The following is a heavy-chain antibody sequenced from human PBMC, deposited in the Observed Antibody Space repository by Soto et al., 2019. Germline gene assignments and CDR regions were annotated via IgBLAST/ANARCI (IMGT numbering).Heavy chain of an antibody. CDR2: SSAYNGNT. CDR1: GYTFTSYG. CDR3: AWTNDDFWSGYYYYYMDV. D-gene: IGHD3-3*01. J-gene: IGHJ6*03. Sequence: QVQLVQSGAEVKKPGASVKVSCKASGYTFTSYGISWVRQAPGQGLEWMGWSSAYNGNTNYAPKLQGRVTMTTDTATSTAYMELRSLRSDDTAVYYCAWTNDDFWSGYYYYYMDVWGKGTTVTVSS. V-gene: IGHV1-18*01.